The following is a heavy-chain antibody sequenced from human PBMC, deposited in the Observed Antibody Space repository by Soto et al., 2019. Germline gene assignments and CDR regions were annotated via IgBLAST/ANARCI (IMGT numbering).Heavy chain of an antibody. CDR3: AASSWYERWFDP. D-gene: IGHD6-13*01. Sequence: QVQLVQSGAEVKKPGASVRVSCQASGYTFSTHGITWVRQAPGQGLEWMGWISAYSGDTNYAQKFQGRVTMTTDTSTGTAYMELRSLRSDDTAVYYWAASSWYERWFDPWGQGTRVTVSS. J-gene: IGHJ5*02. CDR1: GYTFSTHG. V-gene: IGHV1-18*01. CDR2: ISAYSGDT.